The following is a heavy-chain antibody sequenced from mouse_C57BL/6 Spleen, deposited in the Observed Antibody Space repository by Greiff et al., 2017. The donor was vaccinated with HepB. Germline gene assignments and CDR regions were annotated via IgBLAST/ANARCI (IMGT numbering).Heavy chain of an antibody. J-gene: IGHJ2*01. Sequence: EVQLQESGPELVKPGASVKIPCKASGYTFTDYNMDWVKQSHGKSLEWIGDINPNNGGTIYNQKFKGKATLTVDKSSSTAYMELRSLTSEDTAVYYCARRGMVTTYFDYWGQGTTLTVSS. CDR1: GYTFTDYN. V-gene: IGHV1-18*01. CDR3: ARRGMVTTYFDY. D-gene: IGHD2-2*01. CDR2: INPNNGGT.